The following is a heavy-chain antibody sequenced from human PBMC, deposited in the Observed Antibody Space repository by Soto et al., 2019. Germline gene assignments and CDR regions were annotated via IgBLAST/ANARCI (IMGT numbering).Heavy chain of an antibody. CDR2: IYYSGST. J-gene: IGHJ6*02. CDR1: GGSISSSSYY. V-gene: IGHV4-39*01. D-gene: IGHD6-13*01. CDR3: ARDGPYSSSWYYYYYGMDV. Sequence: SETLSLTCTVSGGSISSSSYYWGWIRQPPGKGLEWIGSIYYSGSTYYNPSLKSRVTISVDTSKNQFSLKLSSVTAADTAVYYCARDGPYSSSWYYYYYGMDVWGQGTTVTVSS.